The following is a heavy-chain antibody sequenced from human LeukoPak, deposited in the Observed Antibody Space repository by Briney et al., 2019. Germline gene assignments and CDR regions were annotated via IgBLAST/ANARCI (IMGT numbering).Heavy chain of an antibody. CDR3: AKELWFGELLYRD. J-gene: IGHJ4*02. V-gene: IGHV3-66*01. CDR1: GFTVSSNY. CDR2: IYSGGST. D-gene: IGHD3-10*01. Sequence: QAGGSLRLSCAASGFTVSSNYMSWVRQAPGKGLEWVSVIYSGGSTYYADSVKGRFTISRDNSKNTLYLQMNSLRAEDTAVYYCAKELWFGELLYRDWGQGTLVTVSS.